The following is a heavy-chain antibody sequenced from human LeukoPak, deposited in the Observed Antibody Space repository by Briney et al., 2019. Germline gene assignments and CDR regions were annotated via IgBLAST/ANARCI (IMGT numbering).Heavy chain of an antibody. CDR2: IVPSDSYT. CDR3: ARHTLSGY. Sequence: GESLKISCKGSGYSCSSYWINWVRQMPGKGLEWMGRIVPSDSYTNYNPSFQGHVTISADKSISTAYLQWSSLMASDTAMYYCARHTLSGYWGQGTQVTVSS. D-gene: IGHD2/OR15-2a*01. V-gene: IGHV5-10-1*01. CDR1: GYSCSSYW. J-gene: IGHJ4*02.